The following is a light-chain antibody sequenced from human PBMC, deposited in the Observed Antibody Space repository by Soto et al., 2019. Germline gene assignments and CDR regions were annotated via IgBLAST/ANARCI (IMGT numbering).Light chain of an antibody. J-gene: IGKJ3*01. CDR1: QGISNS. CDR2: AAS. Sequence: DIQMTQSPSSLSASVGDRVTITCRASQGISNSLAWYQLEPGKVPKLLIFAASTLQSGVPSRFSGSGSGTDFTLTISSLQPEDVATYYCQKYNSAPLFTFGPGTKVDIK. CDR3: QKYNSAPLFT. V-gene: IGKV1-27*01.